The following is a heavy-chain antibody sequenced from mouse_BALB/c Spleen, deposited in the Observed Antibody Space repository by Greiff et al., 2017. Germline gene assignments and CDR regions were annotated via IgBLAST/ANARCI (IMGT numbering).Heavy chain of an antibody. CDR2: INPNNGGT. CDR3: ARSSLYYYGSSPNYYAMDY. V-gene: IGHV1-18*01. J-gene: IGHJ4*01. D-gene: IGHD1-1*01. Sequence: EVQLQQSGPELVKPGASVKIPCKASGYTFTDYNMDWVKQSHGKSLEWIGDINPNNGGTIYNQKFKGKATLTVDKSSSTAYMELRSLTSEDTAVYYCARSSLYYYGSSPNYYAMDYWGQGTSVTVSS. CDR1: GYTFTDYN.